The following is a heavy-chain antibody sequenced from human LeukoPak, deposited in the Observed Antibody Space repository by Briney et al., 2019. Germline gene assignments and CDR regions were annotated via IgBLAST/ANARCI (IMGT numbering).Heavy chain of an antibody. Sequence: SETLSLTCAVSGGSISSSNWWSWVRQPPGKGLEGMGEIYHSGSTNYNPSLKSRVTILVDKSKNQFSLQLSSVTAADTAVYYCARSRYSNPFDPWGQGTLVTVSS. CDR2: IYHSGST. D-gene: IGHD6-13*01. V-gene: IGHV4-4*02. CDR3: ARSRYSNPFDP. J-gene: IGHJ5*02. CDR1: GGSISSSNW.